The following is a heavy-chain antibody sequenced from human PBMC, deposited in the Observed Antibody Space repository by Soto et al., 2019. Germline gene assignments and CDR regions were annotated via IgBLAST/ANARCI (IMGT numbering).Heavy chain of an antibody. CDR1: GFTFSSYS. CDR3: ARIRYYYGSGSYLSLFTPDY. V-gene: IGHV3-48*01. CDR2: ISSSSSTI. Sequence: PGGSLRLSCAASGFTFSSYSMNWVRQAPGKGLEWVSYISSSSSTIYYADSVKGRFTISRDNAKNSLYLQMNSLRAEDTAVYYCARIRYYYGSGSYLSLFTPDYWGQGNPGHRLL. J-gene: IGHJ4*02. D-gene: IGHD3-10*01.